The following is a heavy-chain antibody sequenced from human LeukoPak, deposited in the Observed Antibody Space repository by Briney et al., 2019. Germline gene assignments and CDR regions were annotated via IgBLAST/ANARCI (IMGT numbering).Heavy chain of an antibody. V-gene: IGHV4-59*01. CDR2: IYYTGST. D-gene: IGHD6-6*01. CDR3: ARWGSIAVARFDY. CDR1: GGSISNYY. Sequence: SETLSVTCTVSGGSISNYYWSWIRQPPGKGLEWIGYIYYTGSTNYNPSLTSRVNISVDTSKNQFSLNLTSVTAADTAVYYCARWGSIAVARFDYWGQGTLVTVSS. J-gene: IGHJ4*02.